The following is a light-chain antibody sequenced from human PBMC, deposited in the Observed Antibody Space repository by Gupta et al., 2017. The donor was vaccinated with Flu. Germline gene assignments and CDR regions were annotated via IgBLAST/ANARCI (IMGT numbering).Light chain of an antibody. Sequence: DIQMTQSPSTLSAPVGDRVTITCRASQSISSWLAWYQHKPGRAPKLLIYKASTLKSGVPSRFSGSGSGTEFTLTISSLQPDDFATYYCQHYTTSSPYAFGQGTKLEIK. CDR2: KAS. J-gene: IGKJ2*01. CDR1: QSISSW. V-gene: IGKV1-5*03. CDR3: QHYTTSSPYA.